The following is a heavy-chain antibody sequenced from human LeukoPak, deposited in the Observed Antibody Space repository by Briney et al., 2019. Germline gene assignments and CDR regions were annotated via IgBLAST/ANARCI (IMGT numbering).Heavy chain of an antibody. V-gene: IGHV1-18*01. CDR3: ARDQIVAVPAAIVYYYYGMDV. Sequence: GASVKVSCKASGYTFTSYGISWVRQAPGQGLEWMGWISAYNGNTNYAQKLQGRVTMTTDTSTSTAYMELRSLRSDDTAVYYCARDQIVAVPAAIVYYYYGMDVWGQGTTVTVSS. J-gene: IGHJ6*02. CDR1: GYTFTSYG. CDR2: ISAYNGNT. D-gene: IGHD2-2*01.